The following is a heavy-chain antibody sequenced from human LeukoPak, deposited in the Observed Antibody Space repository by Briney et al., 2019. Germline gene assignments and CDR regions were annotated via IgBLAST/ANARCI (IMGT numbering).Heavy chain of an antibody. CDR3: AREGITIFGVVSKAFDI. V-gene: IGHV3-30*03. J-gene: IGHJ3*02. CDR1: GFTFSSYG. D-gene: IGHD3-3*01. Sequence: PGRSLRLSCAASGFTFSSYGMHWVRQAPGKGLEWVAVISYDGSNKYYADSVKGRFTISRDNSKNTPYPQMNSLRAEDTAVYYCAREGITIFGVVSKAFDIWGQGTMVTVSS. CDR2: ISYDGSNK.